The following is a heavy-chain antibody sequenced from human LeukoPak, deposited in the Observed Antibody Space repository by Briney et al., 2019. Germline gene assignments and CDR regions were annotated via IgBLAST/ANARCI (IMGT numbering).Heavy chain of an antibody. J-gene: IGHJ3*02. CDR2: ICYSGST. D-gene: IGHD3-16*01. V-gene: IGHV4-31*03. CDR1: GGSISSGGYY. CDR3: ASMILDAFDI. Sequence: IPSETLSLTCTVSGGSISSGGYYWSWLRQHPGKGLEWIGYICYSGSTYYNPSLKSRVTISVDTSKNQFSLKLSSVTAADTAVYYCASMILDAFDIWGQGTMVTVSS.